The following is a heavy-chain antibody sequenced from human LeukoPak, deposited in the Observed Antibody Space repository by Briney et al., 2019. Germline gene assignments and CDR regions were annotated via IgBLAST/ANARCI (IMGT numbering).Heavy chain of an antibody. CDR1: GYTFTSYG. J-gene: IGHJ4*02. Sequence: ASVKVSCKATGYTFTSYGINWVRQAPGQRPEWMGWISADNGNTNYAQKLQGRVTMSTDTSTSTAYMELRSLRSDDTAVYYCARDRCRGGSCPFDYWGQGTLVTVSS. CDR2: ISADNGNT. V-gene: IGHV1-18*01. D-gene: IGHD2-15*01. CDR3: ARDRCRGGSCPFDY.